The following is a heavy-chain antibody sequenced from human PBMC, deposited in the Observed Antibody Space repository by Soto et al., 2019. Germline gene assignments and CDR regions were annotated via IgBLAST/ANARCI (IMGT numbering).Heavy chain of an antibody. Sequence: SETLSLTCAVYGGSFSGYYWSWIRQPPGKGLEWIGEINHSGSTNYNPSLKSRVTISVDTSKNQFSLKLSSVTAADTAVYYCARLRIVVVPAAMRGALDVWGKGTTVTVSS. CDR2: INHSGST. D-gene: IGHD2-2*01. V-gene: IGHV4-34*01. CDR1: GGSFSGYY. CDR3: ARLRIVVVPAAMRGALDV. J-gene: IGHJ6*04.